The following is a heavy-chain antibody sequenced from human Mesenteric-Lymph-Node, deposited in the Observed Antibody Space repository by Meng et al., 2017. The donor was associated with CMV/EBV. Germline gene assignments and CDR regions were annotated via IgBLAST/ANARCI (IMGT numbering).Heavy chain of an antibody. CDR1: GGSFSGYY. V-gene: IGHV4-34*01. CDR3: VREMQLPGASHYDY. CDR2: INHSGST. Sequence: SETLSLTCAVYGGSFSGYYWSWIRQPPGKGLEWIGEINHSGSTNYNPSLKSRVTISVDTSKNQFSLKLNSVTAADTAIYYCVREMQLPGASHYDYWGQGTLVTVSS. D-gene: IGHD2-2*01. J-gene: IGHJ4*02.